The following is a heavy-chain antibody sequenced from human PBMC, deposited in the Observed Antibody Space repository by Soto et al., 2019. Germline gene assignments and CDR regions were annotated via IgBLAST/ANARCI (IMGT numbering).Heavy chain of an antibody. D-gene: IGHD4-17*01. V-gene: IGHV3-30*18. CDR1: GFTFSSYG. Sequence: GGSLRLSCAASGFTFSSYGMHWVRQAPGKGLEWVAVISYDGSNKYYADSVKGRFTISRDNSKNTLYLQMNSLRAEDTAVYYCAKEAGRDGDYANWYFDYWGQGTLVTVSS. CDR3: AKEAGRDGDYANWYFDY. CDR2: ISYDGSNK. J-gene: IGHJ4*02.